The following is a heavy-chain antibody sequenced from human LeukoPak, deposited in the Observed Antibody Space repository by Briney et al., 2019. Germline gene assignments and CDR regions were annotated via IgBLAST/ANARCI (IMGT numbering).Heavy chain of an antibody. CDR3: AKNYYDSSGYYYYFDY. CDR1: GFTLSSYA. Sequence: GGSLRLSCAASGFTLSSYAMSWVRQAPGKGLGWVSAISGSGGSTYYADSVKGRFTISRDNSKNTLYLQMNSLRAEDTAVYYCAKNYYDSSGYYYYFDYWGQGTLVTVSS. J-gene: IGHJ4*02. D-gene: IGHD3-22*01. V-gene: IGHV3-23*01. CDR2: ISGSGGST.